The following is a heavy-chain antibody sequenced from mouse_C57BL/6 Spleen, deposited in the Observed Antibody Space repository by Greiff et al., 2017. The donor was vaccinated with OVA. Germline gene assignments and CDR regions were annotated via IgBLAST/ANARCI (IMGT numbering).Heavy chain of an antibody. CDR1: GFTFSDYG. Sequence: EVKLVESGGGLVKPGGSLKLSCAASGFTFSDYGMHWVRQAPEKGLEWVAYISRGSSSIYYTDTVKGRFTISRDNAQTTLFLQMTSLSSEDTAMYYCANYFCSSYWFAYWGQGTLLTVS. J-gene: IGHJ3*01. D-gene: IGHD1-1*01. CDR2: ISRGSSSI. CDR3: ANYFCSSYWFAY. V-gene: IGHV5-17*01.